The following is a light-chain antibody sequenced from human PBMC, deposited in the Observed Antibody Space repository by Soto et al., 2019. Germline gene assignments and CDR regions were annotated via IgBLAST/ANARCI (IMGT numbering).Light chain of an antibody. CDR2: EAN. J-gene: IGLJ1*01. CDR3: CSYAGSGTYV. V-gene: IGLV2-23*01. Sequence: QSVLTQPASVTGSPGQSISDSCHETSGDVGSYDLVSWDQQHPGKAPKLIIHEANKRPSGVSNRFSGSKSGNTASLTISGLQAEDEADYYCCSYAGSGTYVFGTGTKVTVL. CDR1: SGDVGSYDL.